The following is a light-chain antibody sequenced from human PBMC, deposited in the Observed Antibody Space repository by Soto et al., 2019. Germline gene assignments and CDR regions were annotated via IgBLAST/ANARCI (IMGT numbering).Light chain of an antibody. V-gene: IGKV3-11*01. CDR3: QQGGNRPPRT. CDR1: ESVGSY. J-gene: IGKJ1*01. CDR2: HAS. Sequence: EVVLTQSPATLSLSPGESATLSCRASESVGSYLAWYQQRPGQAPRLVDYHASTRATGIPARFSGSGSGTDFTLTISSLEPEDFAVYYCQQGGNRPPRTFGQGTKVEVK.